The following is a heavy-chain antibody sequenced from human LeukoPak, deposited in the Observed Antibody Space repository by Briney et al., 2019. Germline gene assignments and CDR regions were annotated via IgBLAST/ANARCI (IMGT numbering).Heavy chain of an antibody. CDR3: ARNSKYYDFWSGYLPGMDV. Sequence: GGSLRLSCAAYGFTFSSYAMSWVRQAPGKGLEWVSAISGSGGSTYYADSVKGRFTISRDNSKNTLYLQMNSLRAEDTAVYYCARNSKYYDFWSGYLPGMDVWGQGTTVTVSS. J-gene: IGHJ6*02. CDR1: GFTFSSYA. D-gene: IGHD3-3*01. V-gene: IGHV3-23*01. CDR2: ISGSGGST.